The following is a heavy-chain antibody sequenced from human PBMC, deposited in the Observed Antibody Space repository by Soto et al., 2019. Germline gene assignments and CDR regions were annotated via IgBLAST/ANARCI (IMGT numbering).Heavy chain of an antibody. CDR1: GYTFTSYT. J-gene: IGHJ4*02. CDR2: INAGNGRE. V-gene: IGHV1-3*01. CDR3: ARGGGWVGEASFDS. Sequence: QVQLEQSGAEVKKPGASVKVSCKTSGYTFTSYTLHWVRQAPGQGLEWMGWINAGNGREKYSQRFQDRVSLSTDKPATTAYMELRTLRSEDPAMYYCARGGGWVGEASFDSWGQGTLVTVSS. D-gene: IGHD3-16*01.